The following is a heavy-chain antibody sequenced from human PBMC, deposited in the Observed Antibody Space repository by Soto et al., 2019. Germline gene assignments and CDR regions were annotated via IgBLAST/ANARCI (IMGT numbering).Heavy chain of an antibody. CDR2: IYYSGST. J-gene: IGHJ4*02. Sequence: ALPLTGTVSGGSMSSGGYFWSWIRQHPGKGLEWIGYIYYSGSTYYNPSLKSRVTISVDTSKNQFSLKLSSVTAADTAVYYCASHVLRYFDWCPGFDYWGQGTLVPVSS. V-gene: IGHV4-31*03. CDR1: GGSMSSGGYF. CDR3: ASHVLRYFDWCPGFDY. D-gene: IGHD3-9*01.